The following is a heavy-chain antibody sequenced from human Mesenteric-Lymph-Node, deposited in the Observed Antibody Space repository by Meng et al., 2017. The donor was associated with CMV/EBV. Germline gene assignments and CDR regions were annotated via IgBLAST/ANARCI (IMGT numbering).Heavy chain of an antibody. D-gene: IGHD3-22*01. J-gene: IGHJ4*02. CDR3: ARVGYDTSGSPVDY. CDR2: IDPSDSYT. CDR1: GYRFTSYW. Sequence: KGSGYRFTSYWISWVRQMPGKGLEWMGRIDPSDSYTNYSPSFHGHVTISADKSISTAYLQWSGLKASDTAMYYCARVGYDTSGSPVDYWGQGTLVTVSS. V-gene: IGHV5-10-1*01.